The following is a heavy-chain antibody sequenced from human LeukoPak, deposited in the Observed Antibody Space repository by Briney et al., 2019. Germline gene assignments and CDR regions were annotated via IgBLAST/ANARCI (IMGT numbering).Heavy chain of an antibody. CDR3: AKCPYAVNWNLFDY. V-gene: IGHV3-23*01. CDR2: ISGSGGST. D-gene: IGHD1-20*01. J-gene: IGHJ4*02. Sequence: GGSLRLSCAASGFTFSSYAMSWVRQAPGKVLEWVSAISGSGGSTSYADSVKGWFTISRDNSKNTLYLQMNSLRTEDTAVYYCAKCPYAVNWNLFDYWGQGTLVTVSS. CDR1: GFTFSSYA.